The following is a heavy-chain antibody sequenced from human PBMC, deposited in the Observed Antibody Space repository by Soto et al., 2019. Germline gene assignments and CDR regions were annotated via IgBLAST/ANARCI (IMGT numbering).Heavy chain of an antibody. Sequence: SETLSLTCTVSGGSISSGDYYWSWIRQPPGKGLEWIGYIYYSGSTYYNPSLKSRVTISVDTSKNQFSLKLSSVTAADTAVYYCARGLVTTPYYYYYGMDVWGQGTTVT. J-gene: IGHJ6*02. D-gene: IGHD4-4*01. CDR1: GGSISSGDYY. CDR3: ARGLVTTPYYYYYGMDV. V-gene: IGHV4-30-4*01. CDR2: IYYSGST.